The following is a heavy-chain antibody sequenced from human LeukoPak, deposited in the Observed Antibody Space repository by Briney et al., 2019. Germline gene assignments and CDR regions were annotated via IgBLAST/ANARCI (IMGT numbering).Heavy chain of an antibody. V-gene: IGHV4-34*01. CDR1: GGSFSDYY. D-gene: IGHD3-10*01. CDR3: ARETMVRSL. Sequence: SETLSLTCAVYGGSFSDYYWSWIRQPPGKGLEWIGEIHLGGSTKYNPSLTSPLTISIDTSTKQFSLKVSSVTAADTAMYYCARETMVRSLWGQGTLVTVSS. J-gene: IGHJ4*02. CDR2: IHLGGST.